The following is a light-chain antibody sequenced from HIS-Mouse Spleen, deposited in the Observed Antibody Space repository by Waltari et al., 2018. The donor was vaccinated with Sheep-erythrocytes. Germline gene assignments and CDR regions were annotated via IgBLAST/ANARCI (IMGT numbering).Light chain of an antibody. J-gene: IGLJ2*01. Sequence: SYELTQPPSVSVSPGQPASIPCTGDKLGDKYVCWYQQKPGQSPVMVIYQDSKRPSGIPERFSGSNSGNTATLTISGTQAMDESDYYCQAWDSSTVVFGGGTKLTVL. CDR1: KLGDKY. CDR2: QDS. CDR3: QAWDSSTVV. V-gene: IGLV3-1*01.